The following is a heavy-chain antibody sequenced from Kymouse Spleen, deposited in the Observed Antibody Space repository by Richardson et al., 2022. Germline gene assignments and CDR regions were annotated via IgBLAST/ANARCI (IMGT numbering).Heavy chain of an antibody. Sequence: QVQLVESGGGVVQPGRSLRLSCAASGFTFSSYGMHWVRQAPGKGLEWVAVIWYDGSNKYYADSVKGRFTISRDNSKNTLYLQMNSLRAEDTAVYYCARDQGITGTTKGYYYGMDVWGQGTTVTVSS. CDR3: ARDQGITGTTKGYYYGMDV. CDR2: IWYDGSNK. CDR1: GFTFSSYG. J-gene: IGHJ6*02. D-gene: IGHD1-7*01. V-gene: IGHV3-33*01.